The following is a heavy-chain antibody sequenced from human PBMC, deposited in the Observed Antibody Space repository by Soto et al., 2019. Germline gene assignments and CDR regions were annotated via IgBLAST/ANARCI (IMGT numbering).Heavy chain of an antibody. CDR2: IYTSGST. Sequence: SETLSLTCTVSGGSISSYYWSWIRQPAGKGLEWIGRIYTSGSTNYNPSLKSRVTMSVDTSKNQFSLKLSSVTAADTAVYYRARDRQEAGYYYYGMDVWGQGTTVTVSS. J-gene: IGHJ6*01. V-gene: IGHV4-4*07. CDR1: GGSISSYY. CDR3: ARDRQEAGYYYYGMDV.